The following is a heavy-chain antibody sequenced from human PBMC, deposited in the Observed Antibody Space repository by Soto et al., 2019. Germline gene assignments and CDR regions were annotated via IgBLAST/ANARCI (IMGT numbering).Heavy chain of an antibody. J-gene: IGHJ4*01. Sequence: SVKVSCKASGYPFTSYGINWVRQAPGQGLEWIGSIFPLTDIPDYAQNFQARLTISADKSTSTAYMELSSLTSDDTAMYFCARGPLVVLNYFESWG. CDR1: GYPFTSYG. CDR3: ARGPLVVLNYFES. CDR2: IFPLTDIP. V-gene: IGHV1-69*04.